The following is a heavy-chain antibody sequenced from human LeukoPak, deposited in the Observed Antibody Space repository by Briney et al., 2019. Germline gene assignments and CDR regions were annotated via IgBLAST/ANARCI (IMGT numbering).Heavy chain of an antibody. Sequence: PSETLSLTCTVSGGSISSYYWSWIRQPPGKGLEWIGYIYYSGSTNYYPSLKSRVTISVDTSKNQFSLRLSSVTAADTAVYYCARNDYFGINNGMDVWGQGTTVTVS. J-gene: IGHJ6*02. D-gene: IGHD2/OR15-2a*01. CDR3: ARNDYFGINNGMDV. V-gene: IGHV4-59*12. CDR2: IYYSGST. CDR1: GGSISSYY.